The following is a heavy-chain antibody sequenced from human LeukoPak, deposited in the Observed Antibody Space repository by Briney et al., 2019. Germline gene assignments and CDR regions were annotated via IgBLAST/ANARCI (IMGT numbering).Heavy chain of an antibody. CDR1: GGSISSYY. D-gene: IGHD4-17*01. J-gene: IGHJ3*02. Sequence: SETLSLTCTVSGGSISSYYWSWIRQPAGKGLEWIGRIYTSGSTNYNPPLKSRVTMSVDTSKNQFSLKLSSVTAADTAVYYCARSGDYVTNDAFDIWGQGTMVTVSS. CDR2: IYTSGST. CDR3: ARSGDYVTNDAFDI. V-gene: IGHV4-4*07.